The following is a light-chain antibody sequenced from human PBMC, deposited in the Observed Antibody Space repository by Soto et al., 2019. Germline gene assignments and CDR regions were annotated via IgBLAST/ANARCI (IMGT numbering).Light chain of an antibody. CDR3: QSYDSSMSTYV. V-gene: IGLV1-40*01. Sequence: QSVLTQPPSVSGAPGQRVTISCTGSSSNIGAGYDVHWYQQLPGTAPKLLIYGNSNRPSGVPDRFSGSKSGTSASLAITGLQAEDEADYCRQSYDSSMSTYVFGTGTKVTVL. CDR2: GNS. J-gene: IGLJ1*01. CDR1: SSNIGAGYD.